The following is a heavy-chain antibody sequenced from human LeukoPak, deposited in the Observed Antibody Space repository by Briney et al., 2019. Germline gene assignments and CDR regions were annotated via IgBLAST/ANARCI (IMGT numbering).Heavy chain of an antibody. D-gene: IGHD5-24*01. J-gene: IGHJ4*02. CDR3: ARGASRDGYNFDY. V-gene: IGHV4-30-2*01. CDR2: IYHSGST. CDR1: GGSISSGGYS. Sequence: NPSQTLSLTCAVSGGSISSGGYSWSWIRQPPGKGLEWIGYIYHSGSTYYNPSLKSRVTISVDRSKNQFSLKLSSVTTADTAVYYCARGASRDGYNFDYWGQGTLVTVSS.